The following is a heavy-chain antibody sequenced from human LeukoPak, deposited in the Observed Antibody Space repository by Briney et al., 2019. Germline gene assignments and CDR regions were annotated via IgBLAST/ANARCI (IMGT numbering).Heavy chain of an antibody. CDR3: ARGYCSSTSCYAWFDP. Sequence: ASVKVSCKASGYTLTLYYMHWVRQAPGQGLEWMGTINPSGGSTHYAQRFQGRVTMTRDTSTSTVDMELSSLRSEDTAVYYCARGYCSSTSCYAWFDPWGQGTLVTVSS. D-gene: IGHD2-2*01. V-gene: IGHV1-46*01. J-gene: IGHJ5*02. CDR1: GYTLTLYY. CDR2: INPSGGST.